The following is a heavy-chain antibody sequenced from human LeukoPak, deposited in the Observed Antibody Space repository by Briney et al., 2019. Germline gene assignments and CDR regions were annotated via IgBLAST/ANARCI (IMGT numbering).Heavy chain of an antibody. J-gene: IGHJ4*02. CDR2: IYSGGST. CDR3: ARGGGDSSGYSDYYFDY. D-gene: IGHD3-22*01. V-gene: IGHV3-53*04. CDR1: GFTVSSNY. Sequence: GGSLRLSCAASGFTVSSNYMSWVRQAPGKGLEWVSVIYSGGSTYYADSVKGRFTISRHNSKNTLYLQMNSLRAEDTAVYYCARGGGDSSGYSDYYFDYWGQGTLVTVSS.